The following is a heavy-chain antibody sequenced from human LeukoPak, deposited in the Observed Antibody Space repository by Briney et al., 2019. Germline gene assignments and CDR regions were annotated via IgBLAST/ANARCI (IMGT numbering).Heavy chain of an antibody. CDR3: ASLPGAAAVDD. CDR2: ISSTSGTI. V-gene: IGHV3-48*01. J-gene: IGHJ4*02. D-gene: IGHD6-25*01. CDR1: GFTLNMYS. Sequence: GGSLRLSCAASGFTLNMYSMNWVRQAPGKGLEWLSYISSTSGTIYYADSVKGRFTISRDNAKNSLYLQMTSLRAEDTAVYYCASLPGAAAVDDWGQGTLVTVSS.